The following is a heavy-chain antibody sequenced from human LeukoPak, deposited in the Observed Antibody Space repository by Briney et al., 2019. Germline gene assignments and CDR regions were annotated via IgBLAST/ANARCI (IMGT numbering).Heavy chain of an antibody. D-gene: IGHD5-12*01. J-gene: IGHJ4*02. CDR2: ISSDGSST. CDR1: GFTFSSYW. Sequence: GGSLRLSCAASGFTFSSYWMHWVRQAPGKGLVWVSRISSDGSSTSYADSVKGRFTISRDNAKNTLYLQMNSLRAEDTAVYYCARGGYSGYNFDYWGQGTLVTVSS. CDR3: ARGGYSGYNFDY. V-gene: IGHV3-74*01.